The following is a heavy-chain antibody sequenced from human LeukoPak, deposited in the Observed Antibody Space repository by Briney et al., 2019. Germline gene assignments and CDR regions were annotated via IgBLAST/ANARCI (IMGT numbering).Heavy chain of an antibody. J-gene: IGHJ4*02. CDR2: IKQDGSEK. CDR1: GFTFSSYW. V-gene: IGHV3-7*03. D-gene: IGHD4-17*01. CDR3: AREVSYGDYELGY. Sequence: GGSLRLSCAASGFTFSSYWMSWVRQAPGKGLEWVANIKQDGSEKYYVDSVKVRFTISRDNAKNSLYLQMNSLRAEDTAVYYCAREVSYGDYELGYWGQGTLVTVSS.